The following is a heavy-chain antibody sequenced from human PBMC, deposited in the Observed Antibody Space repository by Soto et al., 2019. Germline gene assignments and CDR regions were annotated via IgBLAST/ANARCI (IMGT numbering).Heavy chain of an antibody. CDR2: ISYDGSNK. V-gene: IGHV3-30-3*01. Sequence: QVQLVESGGGVVQPGRSLRLSCAASGFTFSGYAMHWVRQAPGKGLEWVAVISYDGSNKYYADSVKGRFTISRDNSKNTLDLQMNGLRPEDAAVYYWARDQYDILTGPNYWGQGTLVTVSS. D-gene: IGHD3-9*01. CDR1: GFTFSGYA. J-gene: IGHJ4*02. CDR3: ARDQYDILTGPNY.